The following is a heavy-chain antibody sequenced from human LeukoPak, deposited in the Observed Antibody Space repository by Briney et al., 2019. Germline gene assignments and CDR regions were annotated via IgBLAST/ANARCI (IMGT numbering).Heavy chain of an antibody. Sequence: SETLSLTCAVYGGSFSRYYWSWIRQCPGKGLEWIADLDLRCDTNYNPSVKSRVTLSVDTSKNQFSLKVRSLSAADTAVYYCARGATMSETGYLDFWGQGTPVTVSS. CDR2: LDLRCDT. CDR1: GGSFSRYY. V-gene: IGHV4-34*01. CDR3: ARGATMSETGYLDF. J-gene: IGHJ4*03. D-gene: IGHD2-21*02.